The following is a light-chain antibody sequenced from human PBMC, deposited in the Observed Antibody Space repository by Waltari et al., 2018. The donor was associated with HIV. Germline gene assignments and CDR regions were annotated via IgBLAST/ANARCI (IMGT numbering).Light chain of an antibody. CDR2: NTS. J-gene: IGKJ2*01. CDR1: QSVSSN. Sequence: ELVMTQSPGTLSLFPGERVTLSCRASQSVSSNLAWYQQRPGQAPRLVIYNTSARATGIPARFSGSGSGTEFTLTISGLQSEDFAVYYCQQYNNWPPRYTFGQGTKLEI. V-gene: IGKV3-15*01. CDR3: QQYNNWPPRYT.